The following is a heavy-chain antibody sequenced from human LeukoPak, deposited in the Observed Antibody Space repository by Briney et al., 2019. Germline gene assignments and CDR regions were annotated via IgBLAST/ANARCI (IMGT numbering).Heavy chain of an antibody. CDR3: ARENSGSSGFDY. D-gene: IGHD1-26*01. V-gene: IGHV1-2*02. Sequence: ASVKVSCTAPGYTFTGSYMYWVRQAPGQGLEWMGLNNPNSGGTNDAQKFPGVVTTTRDTSISTAYMELSRLRSDDTAVYYCARENSGSSGFDYWGQGTLVTVSS. J-gene: IGHJ4*02. CDR1: GYTFTGSY. CDR2: NNPNSGGT.